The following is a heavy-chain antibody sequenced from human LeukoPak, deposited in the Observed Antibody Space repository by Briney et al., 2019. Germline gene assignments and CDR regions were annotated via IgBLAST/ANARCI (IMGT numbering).Heavy chain of an antibody. CDR1: GFTFGDYA. J-gene: IGHJ4*02. CDR2: IRSKAYGGTT. V-gene: IGHV3-49*03. D-gene: IGHD6-13*01. CDR3: TRASGYSSSWYPGFDY. Sequence: GGSLRLSCTASGFTFGDYAMSWFRQAPGKGLEWVGFIRSKAYGGTTEYAASVKGRFTISRDDSKSIAYLQMNSLKTEDTAVYYCTRASGYSSSWYPGFDYWGQGTLVTVSS.